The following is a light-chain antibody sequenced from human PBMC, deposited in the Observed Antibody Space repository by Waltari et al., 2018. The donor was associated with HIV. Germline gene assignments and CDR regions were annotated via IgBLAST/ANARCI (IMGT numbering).Light chain of an antibody. Sequence: DIKMTQSPATLPASVGNTVTITCRASQDVGYWLAWYQQKSGKAPKLLMYKTSILEYGVPSRFSGRASGTGFTLTIDGLQPEDFATYYCQQYNSDFYTFGQGTKLEIK. J-gene: IGKJ2*01. CDR2: KTS. CDR1: QDVGYW. V-gene: IGKV1-5*03. CDR3: QQYNSDFYT.